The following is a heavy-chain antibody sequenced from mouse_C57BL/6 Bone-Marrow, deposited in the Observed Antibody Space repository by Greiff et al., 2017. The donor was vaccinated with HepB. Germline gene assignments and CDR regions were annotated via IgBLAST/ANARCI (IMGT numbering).Heavy chain of an antibody. V-gene: IGHV1-15*01. CDR2: IDPETGGT. J-gene: IGHJ3*01. D-gene: IGHD1-1*01. CDR3: TRERIYYYGSSYEAY. Sequence: QVQLQQSGAELVRPGASVTLSCKASGYTFTDYEMHWVKQTPVHGLEWIGAIDPETGGTAYNQKFKGKAILTADKSSSTAYMELRSLTSEDSAVYYWTRERIYYYGSSYEAYWGQGTLVTVSA. CDR1: GYTFTDYE.